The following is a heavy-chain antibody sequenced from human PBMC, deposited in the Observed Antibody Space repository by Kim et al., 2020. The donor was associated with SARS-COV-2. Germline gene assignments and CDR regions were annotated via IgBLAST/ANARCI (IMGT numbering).Heavy chain of an antibody. V-gene: IGHV3-30*04. CDR2: ISYDGSNK. Sequence: GGSLRLSCAASGFTFSSYAMHWVRQAPGKGLEWVAVISYDGSNKYYADSVKGRFTISRDNSKNTLYLQMNSLRAEDTAVYYCARVSMVRGGTLDYWGQGTLVTVSS. D-gene: IGHD3-10*01. J-gene: IGHJ4*02. CDR1: GFTFSSYA. CDR3: ARVSMVRGGTLDY.